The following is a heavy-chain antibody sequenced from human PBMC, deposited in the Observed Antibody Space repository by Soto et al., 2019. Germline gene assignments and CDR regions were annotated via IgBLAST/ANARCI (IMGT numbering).Heavy chain of an antibody. V-gene: IGHV4-39*07. CDR1: GGSISSSSYY. CDR3: ARDKARGYDILTGYFVAYGMDV. Sequence: SETLSLTCTVSGGSISSSSYYWGWIRQPPGKGLEWIGSIYYSGSTKYNPSLKSRVTISVDTSKNQFSLKLSSVTAADTAVYYGARDKARGYDILTGYFVAYGMDVWGQGT. CDR2: IYYSGST. D-gene: IGHD3-9*01. J-gene: IGHJ6*02.